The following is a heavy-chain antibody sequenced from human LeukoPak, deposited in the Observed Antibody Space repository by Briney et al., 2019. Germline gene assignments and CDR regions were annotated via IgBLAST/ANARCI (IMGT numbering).Heavy chain of an antibody. CDR2: IYYSGST. Sequence: TSETLSLTCAVYGGSFSGYYWSWIRQPPGKGLEWIGSIYYSGSTYYNPSLKSRVTISVDTSKNQFSLKLSSVTAADTAVYYCARVPGRIRGYFDYWGQGTLVTVSS. J-gene: IGHJ4*02. V-gene: IGHV4-34*01. CDR3: ARVPGRIRGYFDY. D-gene: IGHD2-15*01. CDR1: GGSFSGYY.